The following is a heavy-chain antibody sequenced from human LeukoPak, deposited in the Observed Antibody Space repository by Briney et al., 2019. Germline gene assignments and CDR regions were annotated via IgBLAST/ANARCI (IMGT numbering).Heavy chain of an antibody. J-gene: IGHJ4*02. CDR1: GYTFTCYY. D-gene: IGHD3-10*01. CDR3: ARVHDYGSGSFQPFDY. CDR2: INPNSGGT. V-gene: IGHV1-2*02. Sequence: ASVKVSCKASGYTFTCYYMHWVRQAPAQGLEWMGWINPNSGGTNNVQKFQGRVTMTRDTSISTAYMELSRLRSDDTAVYYCARVHDYGSGSFQPFDYWGQGTLVTVSS.